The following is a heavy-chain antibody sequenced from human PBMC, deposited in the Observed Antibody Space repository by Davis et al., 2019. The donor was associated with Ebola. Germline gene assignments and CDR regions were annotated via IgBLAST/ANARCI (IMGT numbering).Heavy chain of an antibody. J-gene: IGHJ5*02. D-gene: IGHD1-26*01. CDR1: GASISSYY. V-gene: IGHV4-59*08. CDR2: ISYSGST. CDR3: ARGGQGVGAGRWLDP. Sequence: MPSETLSPTCTVPGASISSYYWRWIRHHPGKGLEWIGYISYSGSTYYNPSLKSRVTISVDTSKNQFSLTLSSVTAADPAVYYCARGGQGVGAGRWLDPWGQGNLVIVSS.